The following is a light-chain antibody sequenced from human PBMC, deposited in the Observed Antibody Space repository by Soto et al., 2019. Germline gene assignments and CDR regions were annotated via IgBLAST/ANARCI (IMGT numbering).Light chain of an antibody. CDR1: QSVSSSY. CDR3: QQYGSSPRFT. Sequence: EIVLTQSPGTLSLSPGERATLSCRASQSVSSSYLAWYQQKPGQAPRLLIYGASSRATGIPDRFSGSGSGTDCTLTSSRLEPEDFAVYYCQQYGSSPRFTVGPGTKVDIK. V-gene: IGKV3-20*01. J-gene: IGKJ3*01. CDR2: GAS.